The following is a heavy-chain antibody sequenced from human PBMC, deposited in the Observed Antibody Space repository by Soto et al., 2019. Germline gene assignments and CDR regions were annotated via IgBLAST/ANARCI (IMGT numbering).Heavy chain of an antibody. CDR2: IFYDGTHK. J-gene: IGHJ4*02. Sequence: QVQLVESGGGVVQPGRSLRLSCAASGFTFSTYGMHWVRHAPGKGLEWVAVIFYDGTHKFYADSVKGRFTISRDNSKNTLYLQMNSLRAEDTAVYYCATQYSIGWYYFGYWGQGTLVSVSS. V-gene: IGHV3-30*03. CDR1: GFTFSTYG. D-gene: IGHD6-19*01. CDR3: ATQYSIGWYYFGY.